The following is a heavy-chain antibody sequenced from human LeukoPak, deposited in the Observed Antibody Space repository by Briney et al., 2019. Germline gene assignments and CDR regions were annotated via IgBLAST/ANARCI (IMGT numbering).Heavy chain of an antibody. D-gene: IGHD3-16*02. CDR2: ITGSDDST. J-gene: IGHJ4*02. CDR3: AKSPPFMITFGGVIAEYFDY. Sequence: PGGSLRLSCAASGFTFSSYALSWVRQAPGKGLEWVSSITGSDDSTFYADSVKGRFTISRDNSKNTLYLQMNSLRAVDTAVYYCAKSPPFMITFGGVIAEYFDYWGQGTLVTVSS. V-gene: IGHV3-23*01. CDR1: GFTFSSYA.